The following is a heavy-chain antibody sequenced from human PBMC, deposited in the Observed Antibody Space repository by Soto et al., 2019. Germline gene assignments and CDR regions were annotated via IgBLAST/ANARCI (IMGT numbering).Heavy chain of an antibody. CDR1: GFTFGDYA. CDR3: TSAAGSLYSSLFDY. CDR2: IRSKAYGGTT. D-gene: IGHD5-18*01. Sequence: GGSLRLCCTASGFTFGDYAMSWFRQAPGKGLEWVGFIRSKAYGGTTEYAASVKGRFTISRDDSKSIAYLQMNSLKTEDTAVYYCTSAAGSLYSSLFDYWGQRTLVTVSS. V-gene: IGHV3-49*03. J-gene: IGHJ4*02.